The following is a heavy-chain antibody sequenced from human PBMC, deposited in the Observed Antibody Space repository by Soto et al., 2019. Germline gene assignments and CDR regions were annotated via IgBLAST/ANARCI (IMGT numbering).Heavy chain of an antibody. V-gene: IGHV3-74*01. CDR3: AKFKEPPK. CDR1: GFIFSSSW. Sequence: EVQLVESGGGLVQPGGSLRLSCAASGFIFSSSWMHWVRQAPGKGLVWVSRINNDGSNTIYADSVKGRFTISRDNAKNTLYLQMNSLRAVDTAVYYCAKFKEPPKWGQGTLVTVSS. CDR2: INNDGSNT. J-gene: IGHJ4*02.